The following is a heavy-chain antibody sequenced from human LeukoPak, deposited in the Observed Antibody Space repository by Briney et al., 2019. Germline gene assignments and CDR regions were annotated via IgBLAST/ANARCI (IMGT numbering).Heavy chain of an antibody. D-gene: IGHD4-17*01. CDR2: ITGGHYAT. CDR1: GFSFSRFA. J-gene: IGHJ5*02. Sequence: GGSPRLSCAGSGFSFSRFAISWVRQAPGKRLEWVSSITGGHYATYNTDSVKGRFTISRDNAKNTLYLQMNSLRADDTAIYYCTKDPIGDYIGAFDPWGQGTLVTASA. V-gene: IGHV3-23*01. CDR3: TKDPIGDYIGAFDP.